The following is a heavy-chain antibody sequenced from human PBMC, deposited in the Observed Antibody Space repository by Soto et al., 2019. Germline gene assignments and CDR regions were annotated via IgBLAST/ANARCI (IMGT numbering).Heavy chain of an antibody. Sequence: PGGSLRLSCATSGFLCSGYAMHWVRQTPGKGLEWVAVISYDGKEKYYADSAEGRFTISRESSGVTLYLQMSSLRVEDTAVYYCARGRGLAARPQHLDHWGQGTLVTVS. CDR2: ISYDGKEK. CDR1: GFLCSGYA. J-gene: IGHJ4*02. D-gene: IGHD6-6*01. V-gene: IGHV3-30*04. CDR3: ARGRGLAARPQHLDH.